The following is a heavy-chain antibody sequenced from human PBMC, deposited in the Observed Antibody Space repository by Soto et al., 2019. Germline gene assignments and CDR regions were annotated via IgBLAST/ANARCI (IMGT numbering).Heavy chain of an antibody. CDR1: GGSISSSNW. V-gene: IGHV4-4*02. J-gene: IGHJ5*02. CDR3: ARNDRSGWTTFGETNLVNWFER. CDR2: IYHSGIT. D-gene: IGHD6-19*01. Sequence: SETLSLTCAVSGGSISSSNWWSWVRPPPGKGLEWIGEIYHSGITNYNPSLKSRVTISVDKSKNQFSLKLSSVTAADTAVYYCARNDRSGWTTFGETNLVNWFERVGQGTLVSVSS.